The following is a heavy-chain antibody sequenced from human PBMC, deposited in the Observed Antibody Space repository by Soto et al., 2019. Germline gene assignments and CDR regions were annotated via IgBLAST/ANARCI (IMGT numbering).Heavy chain of an antibody. CDR3: ASGGGSGSYYYYYYYGMDV. Sequence: ETLSLTCAVSGGDSSSSRWCSWVRQPPGKGLEWSGEIYQSGSTNYNPALKSRVNISVARSKNQFSLKLSSVTAADTAVYYCASGGGSGSYYYYYYYGMDVWGQGTTVTVSS. V-gene: IGHV4-4*02. CDR2: IYQSGST. CDR1: GGDSSSSRW. D-gene: IGHD3-10*01. J-gene: IGHJ6*02.